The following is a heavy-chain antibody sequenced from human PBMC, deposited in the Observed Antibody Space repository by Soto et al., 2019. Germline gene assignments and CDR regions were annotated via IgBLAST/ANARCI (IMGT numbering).Heavy chain of an antibody. CDR3: ARGVLYCGGDCYSAFFDY. Sequence: PSETLSLTCSVSGGSISSSNWWSWVRQPPGKGLEWIGEIYHSGSTNYNPSLKSRVTISVDKSKNQFSLKLSSVTAADTAVYYCARGVLYCGGDCYSAFFDYWGQGTLVTVSS. J-gene: IGHJ4*02. V-gene: IGHV4-4*02. D-gene: IGHD2-21*02. CDR2: IYHSGST. CDR1: GGSISSSNW.